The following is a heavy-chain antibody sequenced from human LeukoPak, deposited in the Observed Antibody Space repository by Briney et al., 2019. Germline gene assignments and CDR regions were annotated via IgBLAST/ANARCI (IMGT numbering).Heavy chain of an antibody. CDR2: IWYDGSNK. Sequence: PGGSLRLSCAASGFTFSSYGMHWVRQAPGKGLEWVAVIWYDGSNKYYADSVKGRFTISRDNSKNTLYLQMNSLRAEDTAVYHCARDRVLDYYDSSGYYPDYWGQGTLVTVSS. V-gene: IGHV3-33*01. CDR1: GFTFSSYG. CDR3: ARDRVLDYYDSSGYYPDY. D-gene: IGHD3-22*01. J-gene: IGHJ4*02.